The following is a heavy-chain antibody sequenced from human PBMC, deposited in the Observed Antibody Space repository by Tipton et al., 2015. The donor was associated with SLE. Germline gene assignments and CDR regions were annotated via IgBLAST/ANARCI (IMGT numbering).Heavy chain of an antibody. Sequence: TLSLTCAVSGGSISSSNWWSWVRQPPGKGLEWIGEIYHSGSTNYNPSLKSRVTISVDKSKNQFSLKLSSVTAADTAVYYCARTKGSGSYRYGMDVWSQGTTVTVSS. CDR2: IYHSGST. CDR3: ARTKGSGSYRYGMDV. CDR1: GGSISSSNW. V-gene: IGHV4-4*02. D-gene: IGHD3-10*01. J-gene: IGHJ6*02.